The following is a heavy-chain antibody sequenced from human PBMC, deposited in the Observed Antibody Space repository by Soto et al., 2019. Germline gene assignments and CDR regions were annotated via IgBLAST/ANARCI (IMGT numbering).Heavy chain of an antibody. Sequence: GGSLRLSCAASGFTFSSYAMSWVRQAPGKGLEWVSAISGSGGSTYYADSVKGRFTISRDNSKNTLYLQMNSLRAEDTAVYYCAKDRPPRAPILRFLEWLPHYFDYWGQGTLVTVSS. CDR3: AKDRPPRAPILRFLEWLPHYFDY. J-gene: IGHJ4*02. V-gene: IGHV3-23*01. D-gene: IGHD3-3*01. CDR2: ISGSGGST. CDR1: GFTFSSYA.